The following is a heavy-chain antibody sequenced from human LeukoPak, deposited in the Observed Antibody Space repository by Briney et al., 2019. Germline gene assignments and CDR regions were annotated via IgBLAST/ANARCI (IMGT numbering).Heavy chain of an antibody. CDR3: AREFRTTTWSFDAFDL. D-gene: IGHD1/OR15-1a*01. V-gene: IGHV1-2*02. CDR1: GYTFTDYY. Sequence: ALVKVSCKASGYTFTDYYMHWVRQAPGQGLDWVGWINPTSGATNYAQKFQGRVTMTRDTSNNTSYMELSRLSSDDTAVYYCAREFRTTTWSFDAFDLWGQGTMVTVSS. CDR2: INPTSGAT. J-gene: IGHJ3*01.